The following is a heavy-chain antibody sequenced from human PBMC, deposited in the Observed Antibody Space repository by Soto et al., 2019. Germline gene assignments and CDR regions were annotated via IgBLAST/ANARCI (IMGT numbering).Heavy chain of an antibody. CDR3: AHSLIGYYYDSSGSNWFDP. J-gene: IGHJ5*02. CDR1: GASISSYF. CDR2: IYWDDDK. Sequence: TLSLTCTVSGASISSYFWNWIRQPPGKALEWLALIYWDDDKRYSPSLKSRLTITKDTSKSQVVLTMTNMDPVDTATYYCAHSLIGYYYDSSGSNWFDPWGQGTLVTVSS. D-gene: IGHD3-22*01. V-gene: IGHV2-5*08.